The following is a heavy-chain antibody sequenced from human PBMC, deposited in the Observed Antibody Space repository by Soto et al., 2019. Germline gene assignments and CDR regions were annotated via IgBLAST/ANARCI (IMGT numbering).Heavy chain of an antibody. D-gene: IGHD3-16*01. CDR1: GVTFSSYA. V-gene: IGHV1-69*18. CDR3: AKDGSWDGGGGES. J-gene: IGHJ4*02. CDR2: IIPVFRTS. Sequence: QVQLVQSGAELKKPGSSVKVSCSASGVTFSSYAFTWVRQAPGQGLEWMGNIIPVFRTSNYAQGFQGRLTISADEYTNTIYMDLSSLRSEDTAVYFCAKDGSWDGGGGESWGQGTLVIVSS.